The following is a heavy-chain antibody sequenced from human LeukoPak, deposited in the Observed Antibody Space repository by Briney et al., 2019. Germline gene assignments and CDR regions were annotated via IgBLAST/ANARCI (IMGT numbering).Heavy chain of an antibody. CDR1: GFLFSNSW. Sequence: GGSLRLSCEASGFLFSNSWMSWVRQAPGKGLEWVANINQDGSEINYVDSVKGRLTISRDNAKGSPYLQMNGLRAEDTAVYFCVRDRGYSTFDYWGQGTLVTVSS. J-gene: IGHJ4*02. V-gene: IGHV3-7*03. D-gene: IGHD4-23*01. CDR2: INQDGSEI. CDR3: VRDRGYSTFDY.